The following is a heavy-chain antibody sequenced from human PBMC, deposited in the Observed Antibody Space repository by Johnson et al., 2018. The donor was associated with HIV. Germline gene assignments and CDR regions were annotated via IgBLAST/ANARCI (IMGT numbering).Heavy chain of an antibody. CDR2: ISYDGSDK. V-gene: IGHV3-30*04. J-gene: IGHJ3*01. D-gene: IGHD3-22*01. Sequence: QVQLVESGGGVVQPGRSLRLSCAASGFTFSSYAMHWVRQAPAKGLEWVAVISYDGSDKYYADSVKGRFTISRDSSKNTLYLQMNSRRAEDTAVYYCAIVVIRGGFDVWGQGTMVTVSS. CDR3: AIVVIRGGFDV. CDR1: GFTFSSYA.